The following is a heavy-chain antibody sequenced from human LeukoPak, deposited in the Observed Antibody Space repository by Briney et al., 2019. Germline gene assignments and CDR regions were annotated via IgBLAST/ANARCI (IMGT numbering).Heavy chain of an antibody. J-gene: IGHJ4*02. CDR1: GYTFTGYY. Sequence: EASVKVSCKASGYTFTGYYMHWVRQAPGQGLEWMGWINPNSGGTNYAQKFQGRVTMTRDTSISTAYMELSRLRSDDTAVYYCARVIRPSSLRPTFDYWGQGTLVTVPS. CDR3: ARVIRPSSLRPTFDY. D-gene: IGHD5-12*01. CDR2: INPNSGGT. V-gene: IGHV1-2*02.